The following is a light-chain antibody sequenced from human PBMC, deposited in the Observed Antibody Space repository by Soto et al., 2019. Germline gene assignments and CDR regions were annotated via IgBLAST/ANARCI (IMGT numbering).Light chain of an antibody. CDR2: DAS. CDR1: QSVSSY. CDR3: QQRSNWPPGGT. J-gene: IGKJ4*01. V-gene: IGKV3-11*01. Sequence: EIVLTQSPATLSLSPGERATLSCRASQSVSSYLAWYQQKPGQAPRLLIYDASNRATGIPARFSGSGSGTAFTNTISSLEPEDFAVYYCQQRSNWPPGGTFGGGTKVEIK.